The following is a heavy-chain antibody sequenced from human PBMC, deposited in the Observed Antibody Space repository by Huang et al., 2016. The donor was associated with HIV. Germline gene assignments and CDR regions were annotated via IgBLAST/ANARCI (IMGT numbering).Heavy chain of an antibody. D-gene: IGHD5-18*01. CDR3: ARPSDAAMIRDYYYPMDV. Sequence: QVQLVQSEAEVKKPGSSVKVSCKASGGTFSTFGLSWVRQASGRGLEWMAGIIPSFNTTYAAQKFQGRVTLTADESTNTASMELNSLTLEDTAVYYCARPSDAAMIRDYYYPMDVWGQGTTVTVS. CDR2: IIPSFNTT. V-gene: IGHV1-69*01. CDR1: GGTFSTFG. J-gene: IGHJ6*02.